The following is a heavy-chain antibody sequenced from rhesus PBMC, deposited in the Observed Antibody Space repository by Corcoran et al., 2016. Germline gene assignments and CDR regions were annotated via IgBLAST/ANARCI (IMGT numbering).Heavy chain of an antibody. D-gene: IGHD3-3*01. CDR2: IGGSSGIT. V-gene: IGHV4-165*02. CDR1: GGSISGYH. J-gene: IGHJ4*01. Sequence: QVQLQESGPGLLKPSETLSLTCAVSGGSISGYHWNWIRQPPGGGLEWFGYIGGSSGITYYHPSLKSRLTFSTDTSKSQFSLKLSSVTAADTAVYYCARFTGYYPNFDSWGQGVLVTVSS. CDR3: ARFTGYYPNFDS.